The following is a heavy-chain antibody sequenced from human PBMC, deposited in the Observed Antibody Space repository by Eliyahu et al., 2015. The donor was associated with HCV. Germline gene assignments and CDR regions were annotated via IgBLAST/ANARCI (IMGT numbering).Heavy chain of an antibody. J-gene: IGHJ4*02. CDR1: GFXFSNAW. CDR2: IKSKTDGGTT. Sequence: EVQLVESGGGLVKPGGSLRLSXAXSGFXFSNAWMSWVRQAPGKGLEWVGRIKSKTDGGTTDYAAPVKGRFTISRDDSKNTLYLQMNSLKTEDTAVYYCTTDPFVLVRGVIIDYWGQGTLVTVSS. D-gene: IGHD3-10*01. V-gene: IGHV3-15*01. CDR3: TTDPFVLVRGVIIDY.